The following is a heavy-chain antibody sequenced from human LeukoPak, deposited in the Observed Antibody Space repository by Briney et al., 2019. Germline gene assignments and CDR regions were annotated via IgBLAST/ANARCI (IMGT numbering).Heavy chain of an antibody. V-gene: IGHV3-7*01. CDR2: IKQDGSDK. Sequence: GGSLRLSCAASGFTFSSYAMSWVRQAPGKGLEWVANIKQDGSDKYYVDSVKGRFTISRDNAKKSLYLQINSLRAEDTALYYCVRDELRGSLDYWGQGTLVTVSS. CDR3: VRDELRGSLDY. CDR1: GFTFSSYA. J-gene: IGHJ4*02. D-gene: IGHD3-10*01.